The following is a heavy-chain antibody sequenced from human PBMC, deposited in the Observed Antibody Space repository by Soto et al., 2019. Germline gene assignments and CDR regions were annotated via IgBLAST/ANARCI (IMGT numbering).Heavy chain of an antibody. CDR2: VSPYNDNT. CDR1: GYMFYNFG. CDR3: ARRRTSGYYSHFYYGMDV. Sequence: QVQLEQSGSEVKKPGASVKVTCKASGYMFYNFGISWVRQAPGQGLEWMGWVSPYNDNTNYAQKCQGRVTMTTDTSTTTASMDLRSLRSDDTAVYYWARRRTSGYYSHFYYGMDVWGQGTTVTVSS. V-gene: IGHV1-18*01. J-gene: IGHJ6*02. D-gene: IGHD3-22*01.